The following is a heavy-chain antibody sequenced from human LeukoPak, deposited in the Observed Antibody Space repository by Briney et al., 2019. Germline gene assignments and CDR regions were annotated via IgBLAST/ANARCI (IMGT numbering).Heavy chain of an antibody. Sequence: GGSLRLSCAASGFTFSRYTMNWVRQAPGKGLEWVSYISSGSGTIDYADSVKGRFTISGDNAKDSLYLQMSSLRDEDTAVYYCARDRGVTTRPRGYFDSWGQGTLVTVSS. D-gene: IGHD1-1*01. V-gene: IGHV3-48*02. CDR3: ARDRGVTTRPRGYFDS. CDR2: ISSGSGTI. CDR1: GFTFSRYT. J-gene: IGHJ4*02.